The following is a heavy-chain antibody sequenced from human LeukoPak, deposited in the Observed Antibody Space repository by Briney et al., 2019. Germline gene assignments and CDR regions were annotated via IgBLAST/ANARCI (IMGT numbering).Heavy chain of an antibody. J-gene: IGHJ4*02. CDR1: GFTFSSYW. CDR2: IKEDGSEK. CDR3: VRSGSDFDY. V-gene: IGHV3-7*01. Sequence: GGSLRLSCAASGFTFSSYWMSWVRQAPEKGLEWVANIKEDGSEKNYVDSVKGRFPISRDNAKNSLYLQINSLRAEDTAVYYCVRSGSDFDYWGQGTLVTVSS.